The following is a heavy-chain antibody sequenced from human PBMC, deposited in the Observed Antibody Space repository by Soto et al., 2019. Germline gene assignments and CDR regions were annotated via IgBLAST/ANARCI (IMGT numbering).Heavy chain of an antibody. Sequence: GGSLRLSCAASGFPFSSYGMHWVLQAPGKGLEWVAVISYDGSNKYYADSVKGRFTISRDNSKNTLYLQMNSLRAEDTAVYYSAKDLRAYRGGDCYLTYWFDPWGQGTLVTLSS. D-gene: IGHD2-21*02. V-gene: IGHV3-30*18. CDR1: GFPFSSYG. CDR2: ISYDGSNK. J-gene: IGHJ5*02. CDR3: AKDLRAYRGGDCYLTYWFDP.